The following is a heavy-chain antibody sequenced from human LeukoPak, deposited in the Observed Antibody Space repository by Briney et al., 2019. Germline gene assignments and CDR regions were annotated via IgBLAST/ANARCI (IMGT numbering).Heavy chain of an antibody. D-gene: IGHD2-2*01. CDR1: GGTFSSYA. CDR3: ARPSYCSSTSCQDYYYGMDV. V-gene: IGHV1-69*13. J-gene: IGHJ6*04. Sequence: GASVKVSCKASGGTFSSYAISWVRQAPGQGLEWMGGIISIFGTANYAQKFQGRVTITADESTSTAYMELSSLRSEDTAVYYCARPSYCSSTSCQDYYYGMDVWGKGTTVTVSS. CDR2: IISIFGTA.